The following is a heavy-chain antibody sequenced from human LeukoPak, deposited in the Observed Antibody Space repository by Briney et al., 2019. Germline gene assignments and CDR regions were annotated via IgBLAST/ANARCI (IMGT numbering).Heavy chain of an antibody. CDR2: IYHSGST. Sequence: SETLSLTCTISDYSISNSYYGGWIRQPPGKGLEWIGNIYHSGSTYYNESLKSRVTISLDTSKTQVSLQLNSVTGADTAMYYFARGLMEIFGVIIPRGVWFDPWGQGTLVTVSS. D-gene: IGHD3-3*01. CDR3: ARGLMEIFGVIIPRGVWFDP. J-gene: IGHJ5*02. CDR1: DYSISNSYY. V-gene: IGHV4-38-2*02.